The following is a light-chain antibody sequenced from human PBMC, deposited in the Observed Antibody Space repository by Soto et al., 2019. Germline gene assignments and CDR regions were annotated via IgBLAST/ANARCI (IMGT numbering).Light chain of an antibody. CDR3: SSFTSSMTNV. CDR2: DVT. Sequence: QSVLTQPASVSGSPGQSITISCTGTSSDVGGYNSVSWYQQHPGKAPKLILYDVTDRPSGVSYRFSGSKSGNTASLTISGLQAPDEADYFCSSFTSSMTNVFGSGTKVTVL. V-gene: IGLV2-14*01. CDR1: SSDVGGYNS. J-gene: IGLJ1*01.